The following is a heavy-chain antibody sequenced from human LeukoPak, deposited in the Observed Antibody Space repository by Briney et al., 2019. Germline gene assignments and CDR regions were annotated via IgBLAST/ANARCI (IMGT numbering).Heavy chain of an antibody. CDR1: GFIFSRYA. J-gene: IGHJ4*02. CDR3: AKDRQTNHIVVVVAANNYFDY. Sequence: GGSLRLSCAASGFIFSRYAITWVRQAPGKGLEWVSTISGSGGTTYYADSVKGRFTISRDNSKNTLYLQMNSLRAEDTAIYYCAKDRQTNHIVVVVAANNYFDYWGQGTLVTVSS. V-gene: IGHV3-23*01. CDR2: ISGSGGTT. D-gene: IGHD2-15*01.